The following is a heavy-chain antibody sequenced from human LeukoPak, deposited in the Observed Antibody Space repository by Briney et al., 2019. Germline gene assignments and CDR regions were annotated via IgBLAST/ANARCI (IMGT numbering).Heavy chain of an antibody. CDR2: ISRDGTA. J-gene: IGHJ4*02. D-gene: IGHD3-22*01. Sequence: GGSLRLSCATSVFTFSYYVFHWVRQAPGKGLDWVAAISRDGTAYYADSVKGRFTVSRDTSEDTVFLQMVSLGLEDTAVYYCARGNYYERCRFSVTDHWGQGTLVTVSS. CDR1: VFTFSYYV. CDR3: ARGNYYERCRFSVTDH. V-gene: IGHV3-30*04.